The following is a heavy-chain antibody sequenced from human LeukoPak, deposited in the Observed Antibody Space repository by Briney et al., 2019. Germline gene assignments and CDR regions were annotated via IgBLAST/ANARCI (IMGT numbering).Heavy chain of an antibody. CDR1: GYTITNNY. D-gene: IGHD5-18*01. CDR3: ARWHYSYGFDY. V-gene: IGHV1-18*04. CDR2: ISAYNGNT. J-gene: IGHJ4*02. Sequence: ASVKVSCKASGYTITNNYMHWVRQAPGQGLEWMGWISAYNGNTNYAQKLQGRVTMTTDTSTSTAYMELRSLRSDDTAVYYCARWHYSYGFDYWGQGTLVTVSS.